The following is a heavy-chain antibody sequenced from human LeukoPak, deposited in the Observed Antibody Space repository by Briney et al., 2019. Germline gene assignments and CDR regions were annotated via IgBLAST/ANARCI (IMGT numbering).Heavy chain of an antibody. D-gene: IGHD3-16*02. CDR3: ARDPTSYRYSDY. J-gene: IGHJ4*02. V-gene: IGHV3-48*04. CDR2: ISSSSSTI. CDR1: GFTFSSYS. Sequence: GGSLRLSCAASGFTFSSYSMNWVRQAPGKGLEWVSSISSSSSTIYYADSVRGRFTISRDNAKNSLYLQMNSLRAEDTAVYYCARDPTSYRYSDYWGQGTLVTVSS.